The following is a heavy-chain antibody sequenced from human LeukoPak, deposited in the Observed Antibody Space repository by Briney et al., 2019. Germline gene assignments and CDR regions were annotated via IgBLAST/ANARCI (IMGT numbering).Heavy chain of an antibody. CDR1: GGSISSYY. Sequence: SETLSHTCTVSGGSISSYYWSWIRQPAGKGLEWIGRIYTSGSTNYNPSLKSRVTMSVDTSKNQFSPKLSSVTAADTAVYYCARGPRNCSGGSCYSSWGPYYYGMDVWGQGTTVTVSS. CDR3: ARGPRNCSGGSCYSSWGPYYYGMDV. V-gene: IGHV4-4*07. CDR2: IYTSGST. D-gene: IGHD2-15*01. J-gene: IGHJ6*02.